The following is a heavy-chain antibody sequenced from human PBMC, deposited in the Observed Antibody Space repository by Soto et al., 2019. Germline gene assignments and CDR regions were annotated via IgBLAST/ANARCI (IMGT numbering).Heavy chain of an antibody. Sequence: EVQLVASGGGLVQPGGSLRLSCAGSGFRFSSSWMSWIRQAPGKGLEWVAHINQGGSQKYYVDSAKGRFTISRDNAKTSLYLQMNNLRAEDTATYYCASWADAADEDYFHHWGQGTLVTVSS. CDR2: INQGGSQK. CDR1: GFRFSSSW. J-gene: IGHJ1*01. D-gene: IGHD3-16*01. CDR3: ASWADAADEDYFHH. V-gene: IGHV3-7*03.